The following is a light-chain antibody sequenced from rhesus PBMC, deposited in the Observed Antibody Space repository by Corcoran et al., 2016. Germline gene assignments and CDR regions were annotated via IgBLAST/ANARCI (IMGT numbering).Light chain of an antibody. CDR1: QSVSSC. J-gene: IGKJ2*01. V-gene: IGKV1-22*01. CDR2: KAS. Sequence: DIQMTQSPSSLSASVGDTVTITCRASQSVSSCLAWYQQKTAKAPKLLIYKASNLQSGVPSRFSGSGSVTKFTLTISSLQSEDFATYYCQKHNSSPYSFGQGTKVEI. CDR3: QKHNSSPYS.